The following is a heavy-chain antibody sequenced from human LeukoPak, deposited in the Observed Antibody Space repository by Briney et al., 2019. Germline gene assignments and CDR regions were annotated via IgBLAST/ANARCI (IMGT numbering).Heavy chain of an antibody. CDR1: GGSISSYY. CDR2: IYYSGST. CDR3: ARGRRGIAAVERAKRNWFDP. Sequence: PSETLSLTCTVSGGSISSYYWSWIRQPPGKGLEWIGYIYYSGSTNYNPSLKSRVTISVDTSKNQFSLKLTSVTAADTAVYYCARGRRGIAAVERAKRNWFDPWGQGTLVTVSS. J-gene: IGHJ5*02. D-gene: IGHD6-25*01. V-gene: IGHV4-59*12.